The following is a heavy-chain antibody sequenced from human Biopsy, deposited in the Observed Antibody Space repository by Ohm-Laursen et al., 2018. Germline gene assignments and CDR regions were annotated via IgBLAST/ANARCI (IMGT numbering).Heavy chain of an antibody. D-gene: IGHD2-21*02. CDR1: GFTFNRSA. CDR2: IVVGGGNT. CDR3: ASRPNCGGDCSSGFDY. V-gene: IGHV1-58*02. Sequence: SVKVSCNASGFTFNRSAMQWVRQARGQRLEWKGWIVVGGGNTNYAQKFQERVTITRDMSTSTAYMELSSLRSEDTAVYYCASRPNCGGDCSSGFDYWGQGTLVTVSS. J-gene: IGHJ4*02.